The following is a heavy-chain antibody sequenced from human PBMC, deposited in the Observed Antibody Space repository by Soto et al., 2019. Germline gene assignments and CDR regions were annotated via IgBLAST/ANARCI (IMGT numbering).Heavy chain of an antibody. J-gene: IGHJ4*02. CDR3: TTDVRYFDWLLVTLGGPQIDY. CDR1: GFNFSNAW. Sequence: SGGSLRLSCAASGFNFSNAWMNWVRQAPGKGLEWVGRIKSKTDGGTTDYAAPVKGRFTISRDDSKNTLYLQMNSLKTEDTAVYYCTTDVRYFDWLLVTLGGPQIDYWGQGTLVTVSS. V-gene: IGHV3-15*07. D-gene: IGHD3-9*01. CDR2: IKSKTDGGTT.